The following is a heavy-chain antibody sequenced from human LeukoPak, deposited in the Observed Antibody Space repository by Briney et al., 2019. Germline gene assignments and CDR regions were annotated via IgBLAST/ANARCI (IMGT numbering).Heavy chain of an antibody. CDR1: GFTFSSFA. Sequence: TGGSLRLSCAASGFTFSSFAMSWVRQAPGKGLEWVAGISGTGYSPHYADSVKGRFTISRDNSKSTVHLQMNSLRAEDTAVYYCAKPPYSSSWFYYFDSWGRGTLVTVSS. V-gene: IGHV3-23*01. CDR2: ISGTGYSP. J-gene: IGHJ4*02. CDR3: AKPPYSSSWFYYFDS. D-gene: IGHD6-13*01.